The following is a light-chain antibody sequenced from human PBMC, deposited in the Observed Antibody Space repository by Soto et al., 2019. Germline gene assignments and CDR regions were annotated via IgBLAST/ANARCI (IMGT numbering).Light chain of an antibody. J-gene: IGLJ3*02. Sequence: QSVLTQPASVSGSPGQSITISCTGTSSDVGAYNYVSWYQQHPGKAPKLMIYEVRNRPSGVSDRFSGSRSGNTASLTISGLQAEEESDYYCCSYAGSSTSRVFGGGTKLTVL. V-gene: IGLV2-14*01. CDR3: CSYAGSSTSRV. CDR2: EVR. CDR1: SSDVGAYNY.